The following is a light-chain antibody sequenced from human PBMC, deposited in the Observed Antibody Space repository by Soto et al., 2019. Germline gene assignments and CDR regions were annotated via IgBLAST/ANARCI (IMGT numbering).Light chain of an antibody. V-gene: IGKV3-15*01. CDR2: DAI. Sequence: EKLMSQSPATLSVSPGERVTLSCRASQNIHNHMSWFLQKPGQTPRLLIYDAIIRAADVPARFSGSWSGTEFTLTINSLQSEDFAVYYCQQYGSSLRKTFGQGTKVDIK. CDR3: QQYGSSLRKT. J-gene: IGKJ1*01. CDR1: QNIHNH.